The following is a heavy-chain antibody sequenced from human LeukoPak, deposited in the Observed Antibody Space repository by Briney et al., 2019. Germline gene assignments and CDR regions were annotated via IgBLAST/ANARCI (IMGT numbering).Heavy chain of an antibody. D-gene: IGHD3-9*01. CDR3: AKDGGAGWYFDWSRIAGAFDI. J-gene: IGHJ3*02. CDR1: GFTFSSYA. V-gene: IGHV3-23*01. Sequence: PGGSLRLSCAASGFTFSSYAMSWVRQAPGKGLEWVSAISGSGGSTYYADSVKGRFTISRDNSKNTLYLQMNSLRAEDTAVYYCAKDGGAGWYFDWSRIAGAFDIWGQETMVTVSS. CDR2: ISGSGGST.